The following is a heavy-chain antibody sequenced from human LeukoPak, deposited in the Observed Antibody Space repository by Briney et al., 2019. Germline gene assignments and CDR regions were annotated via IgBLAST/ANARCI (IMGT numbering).Heavy chain of an antibody. D-gene: IGHD2-8*01. J-gene: IGHJ4*02. CDR3: ATSNDAKIAPFDH. Sequence: SETLSLTCTVSGVSMSAFQWSWVRQSPEKGLEWIGCVNTKGETNYNPSLKSRVITSVDNSKSQFSLRLTSVTAADTAVYYCATSNDAKIAPFDHWGQGALVTVSS. CDR1: GVSMSAFQ. CDR2: VNTKGET. V-gene: IGHV4-4*09.